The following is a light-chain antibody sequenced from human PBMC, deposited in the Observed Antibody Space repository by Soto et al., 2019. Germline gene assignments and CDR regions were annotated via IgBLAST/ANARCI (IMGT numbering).Light chain of an antibody. V-gene: IGLV2-14*01. CDR3: SSYRSGSSPGV. Sequence: QSALTQPASVSGSPGQSITISCTGTASDIGGYNYVSWYQQYPGKAPKLIIFEVSNRPSGVSNRFSGSKSGNTAFLTISGLQAEDESDYYCSSYRSGSSPGVFGTGTKLTVL. CDR1: ASDIGGYNY. CDR2: EVS. J-gene: IGLJ1*01.